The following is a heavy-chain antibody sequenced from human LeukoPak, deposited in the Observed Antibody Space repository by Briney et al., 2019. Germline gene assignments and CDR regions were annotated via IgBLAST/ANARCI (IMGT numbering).Heavy chain of an antibody. J-gene: IGHJ4*02. Sequence: SVKVSCKASGGTFSSYAISWVRQAPGQGLEWMGGIIPIFGTANYAQKFQGRVTITTDESTSTAYMELSSLRSEDTAVYYCAREHYYYDSSGYLDYWGQGTLVTVSS. CDR2: IIPIFGTA. CDR3: AREHYYYDSSGYLDY. V-gene: IGHV1-69*05. D-gene: IGHD3-22*01. CDR1: GGTFSSYA.